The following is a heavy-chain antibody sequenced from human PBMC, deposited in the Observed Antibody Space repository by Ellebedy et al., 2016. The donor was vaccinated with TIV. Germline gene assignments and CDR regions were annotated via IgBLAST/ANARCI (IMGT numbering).Heavy chain of an antibody. CDR2: INSDGSDT. CDR3: AAVQYWEAVFDM. V-gene: IGHV3-74*01. CDR1: GFTFSNYA. D-gene: IGHD2-8*02. Sequence: GESLKISCEASGFTFSNYAMSWVRQAPGKGLVWVSRINSDGSDTAYADSVRGRFTISRDNAKNTLYLQMNSRRAEDTAVYYCAAVQYWEAVFDMWGQGTMVTVSS. J-gene: IGHJ3*02.